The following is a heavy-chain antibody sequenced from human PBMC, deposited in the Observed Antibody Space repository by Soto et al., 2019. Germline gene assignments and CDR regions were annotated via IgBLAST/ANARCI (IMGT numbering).Heavy chain of an antibody. J-gene: IGHJ6*02. Sequence: QHPGKGLEWIGYIYYSGSTYYNPSLKSRVTISVDTSKNQFSLKLSSVTAADTAVYYCARELRFGEDYYGMDVSGQRTTVSVSS. D-gene: IGHD3-10*01. V-gene: IGHV4-31*02. CDR3: ARELRFGEDYYGMDV. CDR2: IYYSGST.